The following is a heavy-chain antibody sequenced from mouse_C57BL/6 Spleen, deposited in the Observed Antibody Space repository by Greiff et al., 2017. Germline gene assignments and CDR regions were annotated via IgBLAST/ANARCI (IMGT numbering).Heavy chain of an antibody. Sequence: QVQLQQPGAELVRPGSSVKLSCKASGYTFTSYWMDWVKQRPGQGLEWIGNIYPSDSETHYNQKFKDKATLTVDKSSSTAYMQLSSLTSEDSAVYYGARPSDSSGYFADWGQGTLVTVSA. J-gene: IGHJ3*01. CDR3: ARPSDSSGYFAD. CDR2: IYPSDSET. D-gene: IGHD3-2*02. CDR1: GYTFTSYW. V-gene: IGHV1-61*01.